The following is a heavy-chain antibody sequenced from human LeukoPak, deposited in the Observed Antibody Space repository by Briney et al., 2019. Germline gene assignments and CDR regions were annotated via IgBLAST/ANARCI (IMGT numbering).Heavy chain of an antibody. V-gene: IGHV1-3*01. Sequence: GASVTVSFTASGYTFTSFAMHWVRQAPGQRLEWMGWINADNGYTKYSQKFQGRLTITRDTSASTAYLELSSLRSEDTAVYYCARDGLVVVPVAMEYRNWFDPWGQGTLVTVSS. CDR2: INADNGYT. CDR1: GYTFTSFA. J-gene: IGHJ5*02. CDR3: ARDGLVVVPVAMEYRNWFDP. D-gene: IGHD2-2*01.